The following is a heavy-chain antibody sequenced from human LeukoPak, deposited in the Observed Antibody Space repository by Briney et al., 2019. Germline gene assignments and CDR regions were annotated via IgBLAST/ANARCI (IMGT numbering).Heavy chain of an antibody. Sequence: PGGSLRLSCAASGFSFSNYAMIWVRHAPGGGLGWVSAIRSGGGGTLYADSVKGRFTISRDNSKNTLFLQMNNMRAEDTAVYYCARDPNGDYVGAFEMWGPGTKVTVS. V-gene: IGHV3-23*01. CDR1: GFSFSNYA. CDR3: ARDPNGDYVGAFEM. CDR2: IRSGGGGT. D-gene: IGHD4-17*01. J-gene: IGHJ3*02.